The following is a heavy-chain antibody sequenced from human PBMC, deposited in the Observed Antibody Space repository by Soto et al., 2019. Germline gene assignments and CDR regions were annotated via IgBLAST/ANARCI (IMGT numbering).Heavy chain of an antibody. CDR1: GGSISSGDYY. V-gene: IGHV4-30-4*01. CDR2: MFYTGTT. D-gene: IGHD2-2*01. J-gene: IGHJ5*02. Sequence: LXLTVSVSGGSISSGDYYWSWIRQPPGNGLEWIGYMFYTGTTYYNPSPKSRVAISVDTSKNQFSLKLRSVTAADTAVYHCARVVSFCSSPSCRGRNWFDPWGQGTLVTAPQ. CDR3: ARVVSFCSSPSCRGRNWFDP.